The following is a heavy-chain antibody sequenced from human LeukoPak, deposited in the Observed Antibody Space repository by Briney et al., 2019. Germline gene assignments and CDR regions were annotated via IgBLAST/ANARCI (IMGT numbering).Heavy chain of an antibody. CDR3: AKDDAWLQFGD. CDR1: GFTFSSYS. D-gene: IGHD5-24*01. CDR2: ISSSSSYI. Sequence: PGGSLRLSCVASGFTFSSYSMNWVRQAPGKGLEWVSSISSSSSYIYYADSVKGRFTISRDNSKGTVYLQMNSLRPEDTAVYYCAKDDAWLQFGDWGRGTLVTVSS. J-gene: IGHJ4*02. V-gene: IGHV3-21*04.